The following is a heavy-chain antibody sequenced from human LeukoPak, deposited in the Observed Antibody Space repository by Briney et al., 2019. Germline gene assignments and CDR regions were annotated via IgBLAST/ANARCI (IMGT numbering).Heavy chain of an antibody. CDR3: ARLHTGELPGRVDY. CDR2: IYHSGTT. V-gene: IGHV4-38-2*01. D-gene: IGHD1-26*01. Sequence: SETLSLTCAVYGGSFSGYYWGWIRQPPGKGLEWIGSIYHSGTTYYNPSLKSRVTISVDTSKNQFSLKLSSVTAADTAVYYCARLHTGELPGRVDYWGQGTLVAVSS. CDR1: GGSFSGYY. J-gene: IGHJ4*02.